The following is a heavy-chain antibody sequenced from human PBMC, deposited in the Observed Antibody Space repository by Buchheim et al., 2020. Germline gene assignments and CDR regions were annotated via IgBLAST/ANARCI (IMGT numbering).Heavy chain of an antibody. V-gene: IGHV3-33*01. CDR1: GFTFSSYG. CDR3: ARDGSQLWYYGFDY. D-gene: IGHD5-18*01. J-gene: IGHJ4*02. Sequence: QVQLVESGGGVVQPGTSLRLSCAASGFTFSSYGMHWVRQAPGKGLEWVASIWHDGSKQYYADSVKGRFTISRDNSKNTLLLQMNSLRAEDTAVHYCARDGSQLWYYGFDYWGQGTL. CDR2: IWHDGSKQ.